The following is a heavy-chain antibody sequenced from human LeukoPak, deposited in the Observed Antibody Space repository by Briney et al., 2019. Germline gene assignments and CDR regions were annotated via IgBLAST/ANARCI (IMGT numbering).Heavy chain of an antibody. CDR1: GFTFSSYG. D-gene: IGHD3-16*01. J-gene: IGHJ4*02. V-gene: IGHV3-30*02. Sequence: PGGSLRLSCAASGFTFSSYGMHWVRQAPGKGLEWVAFIWYDGSNKYNEDSVKGRFTISRDNSKSTLYLQMNSLRAEDTAVYYCAKGSLSRLYFDYWGQGTLVTVSS. CDR2: IWYDGSNK. CDR3: AKGSLSRLYFDY.